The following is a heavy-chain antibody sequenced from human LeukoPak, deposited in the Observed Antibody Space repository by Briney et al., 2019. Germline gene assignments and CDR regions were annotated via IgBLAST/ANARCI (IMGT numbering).Heavy chain of an antibody. Sequence: ASVKVSCKASGYTFTTYGISWVRQAPGQGLEWMGWISGYNGNTNYAQKLQGRATMTTDTSTSTAYMELRSLRSDDTAVYYCARDSGDYSKEYDGFDTWGQGTMVTVSS. CDR1: GYTFTTYG. D-gene: IGHD4-11*01. J-gene: IGHJ3*02. CDR2: ISGYNGNT. CDR3: ARDSGDYSKEYDGFDT. V-gene: IGHV1-18*01.